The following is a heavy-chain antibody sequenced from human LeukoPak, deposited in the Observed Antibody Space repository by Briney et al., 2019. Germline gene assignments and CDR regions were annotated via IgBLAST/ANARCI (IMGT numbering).Heavy chain of an antibody. CDR3: ARVYPDYYGSGSPWYFDY. D-gene: IGHD3-10*01. Sequence: PGGSLRLSCAASGFTFSSYAMSWVRQAPGKGLEWVSAISGSGGSTYYADSVKGRFTISRDNSKNTLYLQMNSLRAEDTAVYYCARVYPDYYGSGSPWYFDYWGQGTLVTVSS. CDR2: ISGSGGST. V-gene: IGHV3-23*01. J-gene: IGHJ4*02. CDR1: GFTFSSYA.